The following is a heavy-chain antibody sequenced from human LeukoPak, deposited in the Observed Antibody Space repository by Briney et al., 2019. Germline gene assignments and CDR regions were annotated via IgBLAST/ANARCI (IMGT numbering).Heavy chain of an antibody. CDR3: ATDWLLSYYYYGMDV. D-gene: IGHD3-9*01. CDR2: INPNSGGT. CDR1: GYTFTGYY. J-gene: IGHJ6*02. V-gene: IGHV1-2*02. Sequence: ASVKVSCKASGYTFTGYYMHWVRQAPGQGLEWMGWINPNSGGTSYAQKFQGRVTMTRDTSISTAYMELSRLRSDDTAVYYCATDWLLSYYYYGMDVWGQGTTVTVSS.